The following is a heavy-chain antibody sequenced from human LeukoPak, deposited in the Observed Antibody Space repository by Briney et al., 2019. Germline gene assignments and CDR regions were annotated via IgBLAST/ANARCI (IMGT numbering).Heavy chain of an antibody. J-gene: IGHJ6*04. CDR2: IKSKTDGGTT. CDR1: GFTFGDYA. V-gene: IGHV3-15*01. CDR3: TTAGQEYCSSTSCRWGYYYGMDV. Sequence: PGGSLRLSCTTSGFTFGDYAMTWVRQAPGKGLEWVGRIKSKTDGGTTDYAAPVKGRFTISRDDSKNTLYLQMNSLKTEDTAVYYCTTAGQEYCSSTSCRWGYYYGMDVWGKGTTVTVSS. D-gene: IGHD2-2*01.